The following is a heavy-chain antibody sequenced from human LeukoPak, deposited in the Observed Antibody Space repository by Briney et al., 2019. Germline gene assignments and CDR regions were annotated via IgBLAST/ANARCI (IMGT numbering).Heavy chain of an antibody. J-gene: IGHJ5*02. CDR1: GYSFTSYW. CDR2: IYSGGST. Sequence: GESLKISCKGSGYSFTSYWIGWVRQAPGKGLEWVSVIYSGGSTYYADSVKGRFTISRDNAKNSLYLQMNSLRAEDTAIYYCAKGYRDYDTDRWGQGTLVTVSS. CDR3: AKGYRDYDTDR. V-gene: IGHV3-23*03. D-gene: IGHD5-12*01.